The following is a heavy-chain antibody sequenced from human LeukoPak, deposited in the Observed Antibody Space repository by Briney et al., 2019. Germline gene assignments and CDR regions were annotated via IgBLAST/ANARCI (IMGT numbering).Heavy chain of an antibody. CDR3: AKAVSGFDY. Sequence: GGSLRLSCAASGFTFSSYAMSWVRQAPGKGLEWVSTISGSGENTYYADSVKGRFTISRDNSKNTLYLQMYSLRVEDTAVYYCAKAVSGFDYWGQGTLVTVSS. V-gene: IGHV3-23*01. CDR1: GFTFSSYA. J-gene: IGHJ4*02. CDR2: ISGSGENT. D-gene: IGHD3-3*01.